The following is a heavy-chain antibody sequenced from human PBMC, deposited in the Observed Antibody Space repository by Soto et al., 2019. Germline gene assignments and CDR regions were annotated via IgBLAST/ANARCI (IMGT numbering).Heavy chain of an antibody. D-gene: IGHD2-15*01. CDR1: GFTFSSYS. J-gene: IGHJ6*02. V-gene: IGHV3-21*01. Sequence: GGSLRLSCAASGFTFSSYSMNWVRQAPGKGLEWVSSISSSSSYIYYADSVKGRFTISRDNAKNSLYLQMNSLRAEDTAVYYCARVGCSGGSCYVSGGMDVWGQGTTVTVSS. CDR2: ISSSSSYI. CDR3: ARVGCSGGSCYVSGGMDV.